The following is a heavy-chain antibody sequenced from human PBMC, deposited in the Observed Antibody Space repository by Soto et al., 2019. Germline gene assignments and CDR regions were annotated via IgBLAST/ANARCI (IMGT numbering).Heavy chain of an antibody. V-gene: IGHV4-59*01. Sequence: PSETLSPTCSVSVGSIRSYYWSWIRQPPGKGLEWIGYIYYSGSTDYSPSLKSRVTISVDTSNNQFSLKLRSVTAADTAVYYCARDSYNFDDWGQGILVTVSS. CDR2: IYYSGST. CDR1: VGSIRSYY. D-gene: IGHD5-18*01. J-gene: IGHJ4*02. CDR3: ARDSYNFDD.